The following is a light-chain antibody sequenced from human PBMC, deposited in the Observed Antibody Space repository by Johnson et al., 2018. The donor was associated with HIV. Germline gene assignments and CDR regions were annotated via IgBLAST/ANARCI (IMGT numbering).Light chain of an antibody. J-gene: IGLJ1*01. CDR3: GTWDSSLSAGV. CDR1: NSNFGNYY. V-gene: IGLV1-51*01. CDR2: DNH. Sequence: QSVLTQPPSVSAAPGQKVTISCSGNNSNFGNYYLSWYQHLPGTAPKLLIYDNHKRPSGIPDRFSGSKYGPSATLAITGLQAGDEADYYCGTWDSSLSAGVFGTGTKVTVL.